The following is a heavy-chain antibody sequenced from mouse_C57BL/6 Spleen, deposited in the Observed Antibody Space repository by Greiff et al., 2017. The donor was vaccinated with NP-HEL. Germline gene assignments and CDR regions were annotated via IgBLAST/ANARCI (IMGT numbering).Heavy chain of an antibody. CDR2: IDPSDSYT. CDR1: GYTFTSYW. Sequence: VQLQQPGAELVMPGASVKLSCKASGYTFTSYWMHWVKQRPGQGLEWIGEIDPSDSYTNYNQKFKGKSTLTVDKSSSTAYMQLSSLTSEDSAVYYCATAYGSSPYYAMDYWGQGTSVTVSS. J-gene: IGHJ4*01. CDR3: ATAYGSSPYYAMDY. D-gene: IGHD1-1*01. V-gene: IGHV1-69*01.